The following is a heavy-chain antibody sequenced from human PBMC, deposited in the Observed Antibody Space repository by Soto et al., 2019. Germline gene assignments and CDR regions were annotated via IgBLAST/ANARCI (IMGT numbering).Heavy chain of an antibody. V-gene: IGHV1-3*01. CDR1: GYTFARSA. CDR3: ARDKSLLWFGELIDYYGMDV. D-gene: IGHD3-10*01. J-gene: IGHJ6*02. Sequence: ASVEVTGKASGYTFARSAMHRVRQAPGQRLEWMGWINAGNGNTKYSHNYQGRVTITRDTSASTAYMELSSLRSEDTAVYYCARDKSLLWFGELIDYYGMDVWGQRTTVTVSS. CDR2: INAGNGNT.